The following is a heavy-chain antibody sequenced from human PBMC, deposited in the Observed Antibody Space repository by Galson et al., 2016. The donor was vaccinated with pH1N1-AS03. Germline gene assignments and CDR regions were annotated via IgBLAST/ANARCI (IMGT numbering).Heavy chain of an antibody. D-gene: IGHD1-26*01. CDR3: ARDYIVGATRGAGTFDV. CDR2: ISYDGSNK. J-gene: IGHJ3*01. CDR1: GFAFSDFA. V-gene: IGHV3-30-3*01. Sequence: LRLSCAASGFAFSDFAMHWVRQAPGKGLDWVAVISYDGSNKYYEDSVKGRFTISRDSSKNTLYLQMNSLRPEDTAMYYCARDYIVGATRGAGTFDVWGHGTMVTASS.